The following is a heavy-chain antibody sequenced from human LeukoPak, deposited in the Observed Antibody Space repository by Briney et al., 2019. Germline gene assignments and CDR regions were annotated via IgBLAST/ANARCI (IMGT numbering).Heavy chain of an antibody. Sequence: ASVKVSCKASAYTFTDYYVHWVRQAPGQGLEWMGRINPNSGGTNYPQKFQGRVTMTRDTSTSTAYMELSWLRSDDTAVYFCARGAWPGGYSLSFEYWGQGTRIT. J-gene: IGHJ4*02. CDR2: INPNSGGT. CDR1: AYTFTDYY. V-gene: IGHV1-2*06. CDR3: ARGAWPGGYSLSFEY. D-gene: IGHD1-26*01.